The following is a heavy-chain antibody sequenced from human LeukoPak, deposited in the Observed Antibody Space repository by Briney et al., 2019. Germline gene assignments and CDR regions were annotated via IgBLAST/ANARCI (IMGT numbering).Heavy chain of an antibody. V-gene: IGHV4-34*01. D-gene: IGHD1-26*01. CDR3: ARGSIVGATPNAFDI. J-gene: IGHJ3*02. CDR2: INHSGST. Sequence: PSETLSLTCAVYGGSFSGYYWSWIRQPPGKGLEWIGEINHSGSTNYNPSLKSRVTISVDTSKNQFSLKLSSVAAADTAVYYCARGSIVGATPNAFDIWGQGTMVTVSS. CDR1: GGSFSGYY.